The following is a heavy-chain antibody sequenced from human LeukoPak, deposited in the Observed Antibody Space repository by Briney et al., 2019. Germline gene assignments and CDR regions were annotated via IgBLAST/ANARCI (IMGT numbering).Heavy chain of an antibody. Sequence: GGSLRLSCGASGFTFSSYGMHWVRQAPGKGLEWVAFIRYDGSNKYYADSVKGRFTISRDNSKNTLYLQMNSLRAEDTAVYYCAKVVRGGYCSSTSCYAGLDYWGQGTLVTVSS. CDR3: AKVVRGGYCSSTSCYAGLDY. D-gene: IGHD2-2*01. V-gene: IGHV3-30*02. J-gene: IGHJ4*02. CDR2: IRYDGSNK. CDR1: GFTFSSYG.